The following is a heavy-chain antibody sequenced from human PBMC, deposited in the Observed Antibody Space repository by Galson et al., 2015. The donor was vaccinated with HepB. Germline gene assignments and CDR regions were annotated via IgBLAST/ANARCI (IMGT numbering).Heavy chain of an antibody. CDR3: ARVSGCGGDCPNQYFQH. CDR1: GFTVSSNY. Sequence: SLRLSCAASGFTVSSNYMSWVRQAPGKGLEWVSVIYSGGSTYYADSVKGRFTISRDNSKNTLYLQMNSLRAEDTAVYYCARVSGCGGDCPNQYFQHWGQGTLVTVSS. D-gene: IGHD2-21*01. J-gene: IGHJ1*01. V-gene: IGHV3-53*01. CDR2: IYSGGST.